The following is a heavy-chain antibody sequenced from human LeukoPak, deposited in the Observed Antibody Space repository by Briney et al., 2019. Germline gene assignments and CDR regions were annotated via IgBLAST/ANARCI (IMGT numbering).Heavy chain of an antibody. CDR3: ARAIGIVATIYHWFDP. CDR2: IYTSGRT. D-gene: IGHD5-12*01. Sequence: AETLSFTCTVSGGSISSCYWRWIRQPAGKVLEGIGRIYTSGRTNYNPSLKRRVTMSVDTSKTQFSLKLSSVTAADTAVYYCARAIGIVATIYHWFDPWGQGTLVTVSS. J-gene: IGHJ5*02. CDR1: GGSISSCY. V-gene: IGHV4-4*07.